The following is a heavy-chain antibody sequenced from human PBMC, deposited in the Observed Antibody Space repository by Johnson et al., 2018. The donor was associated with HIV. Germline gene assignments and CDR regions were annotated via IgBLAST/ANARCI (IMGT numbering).Heavy chain of an antibody. V-gene: IGHV3-30*04. J-gene: IGHJ3*02. D-gene: IGHD1-1*01. Sequence: QVQLVESGGGVVQPGRSLRLSCAASGFTFSSYAMHWVRQAPGKGLEWVAVISYDGSNKYYADSVKGRFTISRDNSKNTLYLQMNSLRAEDTAVYYCAKDRTGFDAFDIWGQGTMVTVSS. CDR2: ISYDGSNK. CDR3: AKDRTGFDAFDI. CDR1: GFTFSSYA.